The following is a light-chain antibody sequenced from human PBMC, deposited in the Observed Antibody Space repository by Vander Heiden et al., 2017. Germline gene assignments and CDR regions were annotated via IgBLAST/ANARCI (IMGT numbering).Light chain of an antibody. CDR1: QSVSSY. CDR3: QQRSNWPPLT. J-gene: IGKJ4*01. V-gene: IGKV3-11*01. CDR2: DAS. Sequence: EIVLTQPPATLSLSRGGRATLSCRASQSVSSYLACYQQKPGQAPRLLIYDASNRATGIPARFSGSGSGTDFTLTISSLEPEDFAVYYCQQRSNWPPLTFGGGTKVEIK.